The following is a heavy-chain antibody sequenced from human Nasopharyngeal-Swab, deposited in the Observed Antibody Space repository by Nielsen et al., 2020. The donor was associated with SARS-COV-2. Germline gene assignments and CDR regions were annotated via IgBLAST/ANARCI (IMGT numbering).Heavy chain of an antibody. D-gene: IGHD4-11*01. J-gene: IGHJ4*02. CDR1: GGSLSSSNYY. V-gene: IGHV4-39*02. CDR2: VSYSGPT. Sequence: SETLSLTCTVSGGSLSSSNYYWGWIRQPPGKGPEWIGTVSYSGPTYYNPSLKSRVTMSVDTSKNHFSLRLSSVTAADTAVYYCGRLTKTTVTRRLYFDYWGQGTLVTVSS. CDR3: GRLTKTTVTRRLYFDY.